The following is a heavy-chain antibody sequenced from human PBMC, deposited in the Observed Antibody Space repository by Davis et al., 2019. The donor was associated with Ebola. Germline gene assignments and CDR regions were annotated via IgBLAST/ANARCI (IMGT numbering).Heavy chain of an antibody. CDR2: INAGNGNT. J-gene: IGHJ6*02. D-gene: IGHD6-6*01. CDR3: ARGSSKAYYYYGMDA. CDR1: GYTFTSYA. V-gene: IGHV1-3*01. Sequence: AASVKVSCKASGYTFTSYAMHWVRQAPGQRLEWMGWINAGNGNTKYSQKFQGRVTITRDTSASTAYMELSSLRSEDTAVYYCARGSSKAYYYYGMDAWGQGTLVTVSS.